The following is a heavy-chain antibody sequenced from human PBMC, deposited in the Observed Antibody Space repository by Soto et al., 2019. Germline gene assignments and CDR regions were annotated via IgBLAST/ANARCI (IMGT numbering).Heavy chain of an antibody. CDR1: GYTFTSYD. V-gene: IGHV1-8*01. Sequence: GASVKVSCKASGYTFTSYDINWVRQATGQGLEWMGWMNPNSGNTGYAQKFQGRVTMTTDTSTSTAYMELRSLRSDDTAVYYCARDWHRYCSGGGCPKFDEWGQGTLVTVSS. D-gene: IGHD2-15*01. CDR2: MNPNSGNT. CDR3: ARDWHRYCSGGGCPKFDE. J-gene: IGHJ4*02.